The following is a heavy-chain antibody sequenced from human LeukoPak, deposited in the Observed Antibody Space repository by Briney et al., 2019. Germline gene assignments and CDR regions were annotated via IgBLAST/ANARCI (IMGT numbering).Heavy chain of an antibody. V-gene: IGHV4-61*01. J-gene: IGHJ4*02. CDR3: AARGQGSSLSYFVY. Sequence: ESGPGLVKPSEPLSLTFTVSGGSVSSGTFDWSWIRQPPGKGLEWIGYISDSVTTKYSPSLKTRVTISVDTSKNQFSLKLRSVTAADTAVYYCAARGQGSSLSYFVYWGQGTLVTVSS. D-gene: IGHD3-10*01. CDR2: ISDSVTT. CDR1: GGSVSSGTFD.